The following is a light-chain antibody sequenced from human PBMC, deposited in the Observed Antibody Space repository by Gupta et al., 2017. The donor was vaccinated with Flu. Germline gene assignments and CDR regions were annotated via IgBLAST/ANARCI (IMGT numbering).Light chain of an antibody. CDR2: EVN. J-gene: IGLJ2*01. V-gene: IGLV2-14*01. CDR3: SAYKLHPTSIIAVV. CDR1: ISDVGGYNR. Sequence: QSALTQPASVSGSPGQSITISCTGTISDVGGYNRVSWYQQHPGKAPKLIIYEVNSRPSGVSNRFSGSKSGNTASLKISGLQPDDEADYYGSAYKLHPTSIIAVVFGGGTKLTVL.